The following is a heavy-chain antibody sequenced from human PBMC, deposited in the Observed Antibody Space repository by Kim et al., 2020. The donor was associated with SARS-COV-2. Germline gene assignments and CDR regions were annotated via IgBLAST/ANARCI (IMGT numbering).Heavy chain of an antibody. CDR3: AKSLTGYSSSYPPTGVDV. Sequence: GGSLRLSCAASGFTFSSYAMSWVRQAPGKGLEWVSAISGSGGSTYYADSVKGRFTISRDNSKNTLYLQMNSLRAEDTAVYYCAKSLTGYSSSYPPTGVDVWGPGTTVTVSS. CDR1: GFTFSSYA. J-gene: IGHJ6*02. CDR2: ISGSGGST. V-gene: IGHV3-23*01. D-gene: IGHD6-13*01.